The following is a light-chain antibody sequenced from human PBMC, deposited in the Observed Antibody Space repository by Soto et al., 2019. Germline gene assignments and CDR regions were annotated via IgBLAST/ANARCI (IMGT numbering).Light chain of an antibody. CDR1: SSDVGTYKY. J-gene: IGLJ1*01. CDR3: SSYTSSSTGV. CDR2: EVS. V-gene: IGLV2-14*03. Sequence: QSALTQPASVSGSPGQSITISCTGTSSDVGTYKYVSWYQQHPGKAPKLMIYEVSNRPSGVSNRFSGSKSGNTASLTISGLQAEDEADYYCSSYTSSSTGVFGTGTKLTVL.